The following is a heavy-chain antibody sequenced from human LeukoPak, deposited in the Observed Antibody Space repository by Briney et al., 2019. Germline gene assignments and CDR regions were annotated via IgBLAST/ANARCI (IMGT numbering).Heavy chain of an antibody. Sequence: PSEALSLTCAVYGGSFSGYYWSWIRQPPGKGLDWIGEINHSGSTNYNPSLKSRVTISVDTSKNQFSLKLSSVTAADTAVYYCARWGLVVVAATEKYYFDYWGQGTLVTVSS. V-gene: IGHV4-34*01. D-gene: IGHD2-15*01. CDR3: ARWGLVVVAATEKYYFDY. CDR2: INHSGST. CDR1: GGSFSGYY. J-gene: IGHJ4*02.